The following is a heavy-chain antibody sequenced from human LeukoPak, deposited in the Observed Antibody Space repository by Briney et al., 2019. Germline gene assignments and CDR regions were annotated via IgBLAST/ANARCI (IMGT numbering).Heavy chain of an antibody. Sequence: GGSLRLSCVASGFTFSSHAMNWVRQAPGKGPECVSGLGGSGGSIYYADSVKGRFTISRDNFKNTLYLQMNSLRAEDTAVYYCAKGSSLGSSAIDYWGQGILVTVSS. CDR3: AKGSSLGSSAIDY. CDR2: LGGSGGSI. D-gene: IGHD3-16*01. J-gene: IGHJ4*02. CDR1: GFTFSSHA. V-gene: IGHV3-23*01.